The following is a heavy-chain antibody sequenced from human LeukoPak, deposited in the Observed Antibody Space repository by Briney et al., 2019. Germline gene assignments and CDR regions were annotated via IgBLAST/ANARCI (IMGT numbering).Heavy chain of an antibody. CDR1: GFTLSNYW. CDR3: ARAWSRVDPCDI. Sequence: GGSLRLSCAASGFTLSNYWMGWVRRAPGKGLEWVANINQDGSEKHYVDFLKGRFTISRDNASNSLYLQMKSLRAEDTAVYYCARAWSRVDPCDIWGQGNLVTVSS. V-gene: IGHV3-7*01. J-gene: IGHJ4*02. CDR2: INQDGSEK. D-gene: IGHD2-15*01.